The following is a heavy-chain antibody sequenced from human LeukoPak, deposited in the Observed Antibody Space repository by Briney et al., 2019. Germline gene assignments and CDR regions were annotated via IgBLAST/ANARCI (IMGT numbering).Heavy chain of an antibody. J-gene: IGHJ5*02. Sequence: ASVKVSCKASGGTFISYAISWVRQAPGQGLEWMGGIIPIFGTANYAQKFQGRVTITADESTSTAYMELSSLRSEDTAVYYCARMGLLPAAIQSWGQGTLVTVSS. CDR2: IIPIFGTA. CDR3: ARMGLLPAAIQS. V-gene: IGHV1-69*01. CDR1: GGTFISYA. D-gene: IGHD2-2*02.